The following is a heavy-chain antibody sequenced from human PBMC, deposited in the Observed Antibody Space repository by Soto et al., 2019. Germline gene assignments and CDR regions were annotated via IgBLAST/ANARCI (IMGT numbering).Heavy chain of an antibody. CDR1: GYTFIRYY. D-gene: IGHD3-3*01. V-gene: IGHV1-46*01. Sequence: ASVKVSCKASGYTFIRYYIHWVRQAPGQGLEWMGIMNPSGGSTSYAQKFQGRVTMTRDTSTSTVYMELSSLRSDDTAVYYCARPYYDFSSGRPEDGLDVWGQGTTVTVSS. CDR2: MNPSGGST. CDR3: ARPYYDFSSGRPEDGLDV. J-gene: IGHJ6*02.